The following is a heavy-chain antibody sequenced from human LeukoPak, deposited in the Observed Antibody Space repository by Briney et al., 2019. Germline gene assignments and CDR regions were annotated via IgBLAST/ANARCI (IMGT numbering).Heavy chain of an antibody. CDR3: ARETNESGSGWSLDY. CDR2: IYYRGST. Sequence: PSQTLSLTCTVSGGSISSGDYYWSWIRQPPGKGLEWIGYIYYRGSTYYNPSLKSRVTISVDTSKNQFSLKLSSVTAADTAVYYCARETNESGSGWSLDYWGQGTLVTVSS. V-gene: IGHV4-30-4*08. CDR1: GGSISSGDYY. D-gene: IGHD6-19*01. J-gene: IGHJ4*02.